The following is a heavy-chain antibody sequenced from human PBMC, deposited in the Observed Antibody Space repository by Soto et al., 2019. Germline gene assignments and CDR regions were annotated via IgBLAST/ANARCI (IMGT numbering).Heavy chain of an antibody. CDR3: ARKWGTYSSASFDY. D-gene: IGHD6-19*01. Sequence: GGSLRLSCAASGFSFTHYTINWVRQAPGKGLEWVAVMSYDGTNEYYADSVKGRFTISRDNSKSTVYLQMNSLTPEDTALYYCARKWGTYSSASFDYWGQGTLVTVSS. V-gene: IGHV3-30*04. CDR1: GFSFTHYT. J-gene: IGHJ4*02. CDR2: MSYDGTNE.